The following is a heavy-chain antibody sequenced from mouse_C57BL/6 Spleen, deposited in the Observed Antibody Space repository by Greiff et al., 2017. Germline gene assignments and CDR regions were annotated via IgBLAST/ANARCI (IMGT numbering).Heavy chain of an antibody. D-gene: IGHD2-3*01. V-gene: IGHV1-15*01. CDR3: TGWLLQAMDY. J-gene: IGHJ4*01. Sequence: QVQLKQSGAELVRPGASVTLSCKASGYTFTDYEMHWVKQTPVHGLEWIGAIDPETGGTAYNQKFKGKAILTADKSSSPAYMELRSLTSEASAVYYCTGWLLQAMDYWGQGTSVTVSS. CDR2: IDPETGGT. CDR1: GYTFTDYE.